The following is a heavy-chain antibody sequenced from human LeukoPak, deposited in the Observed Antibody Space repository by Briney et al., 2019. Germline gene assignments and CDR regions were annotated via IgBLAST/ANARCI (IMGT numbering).Heavy chain of an antibody. Sequence: GGSLRLSCEASGSTFSSYWMSWVRQAPGKGLEWVAGIKQDGSEKYYVDSVKGRFTISRDNAKNSLYLQMDSLRAEDTAVYYCARAPGGSGWYFNYWGQGTLVTVSS. CDR1: GSTFSSYW. D-gene: IGHD6-19*01. CDR3: ARAPGGSGWYFNY. CDR2: IKQDGSEK. V-gene: IGHV3-7*01. J-gene: IGHJ4*02.